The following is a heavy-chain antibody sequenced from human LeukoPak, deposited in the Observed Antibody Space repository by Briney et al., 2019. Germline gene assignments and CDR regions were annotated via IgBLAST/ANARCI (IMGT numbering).Heavy chain of an antibody. V-gene: IGHV3-23*01. D-gene: IGHD6-19*01. J-gene: IGHJ4*02. CDR3: AKDRQWLVRRGYYFDY. CDR2: ISGSGGST. CDR1: GFTLSSYA. Sequence: PGGSLRLSCAASGFTLSSYAMSWVRQAPGKGLEWVSAISGSGGSTYYADSVKGRFTISRDNSKNTLYLQMNSLRAEDTAVYYCAKDRQWLVRRGYYFDYWGQGTLVTVSS.